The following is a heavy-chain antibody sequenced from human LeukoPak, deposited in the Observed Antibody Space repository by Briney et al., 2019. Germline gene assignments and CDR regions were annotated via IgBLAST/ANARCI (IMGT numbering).Heavy chain of an antibody. CDR2: IYSSGST. CDR1: GGSLSSDSYY. CDR3: ASGSSYGLRGGGTFDY. D-gene: IGHD5-18*01. Sequence: SQTLSLTCTVSGGSLSSDSYYWNWIRQPAGKGLEWIGRIYSSGSTSYNPSLKSRVTVSVDTSKNQVSLKLSSVTAADTAVYYCASGSSYGLRGGGTFDYWGQGTLVTVSS. J-gene: IGHJ4*02. V-gene: IGHV4-61*02.